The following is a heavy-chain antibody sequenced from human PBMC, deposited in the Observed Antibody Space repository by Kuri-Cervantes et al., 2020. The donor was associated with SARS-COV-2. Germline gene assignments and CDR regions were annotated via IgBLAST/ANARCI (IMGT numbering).Heavy chain of an antibody. CDR3: TTSYCSGGSCSYNYYYYGMDV. V-gene: IGHV3-15*07. CDR1: GFTFSSYE. D-gene: IGHD2-15*01. J-gene: IGHJ6*02. CDR2: IKSKTDGGTT. Sequence: GGSLRLSCAASGFTFSSYEMNWVRQAPGKGLEWVGRIKSKTDGGTTDYAAPVKGRFTISRDDSKNTLYLQMNSLKTEDTAVYYCTTSYCSGGSCSYNYYYYGMDVWGQGTTVTVSS.